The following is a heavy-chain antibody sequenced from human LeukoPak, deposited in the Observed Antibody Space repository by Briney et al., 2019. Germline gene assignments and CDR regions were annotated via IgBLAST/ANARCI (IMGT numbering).Heavy chain of an antibody. J-gene: IGHJ5*02. Sequence: GASVKVSCKASENTFGKYYAHWVRQAPGEGLEWMGRINPSGGDTACAQKFQGRVTMTRDTSTSTVYMEVSTLRPDDTAVYYCARGPRLENWFDPWGQGTPVTVSS. V-gene: IGHV1-46*01. CDR2: INPSGGDT. CDR1: ENTFGKYY. CDR3: ARGPRLENWFDP.